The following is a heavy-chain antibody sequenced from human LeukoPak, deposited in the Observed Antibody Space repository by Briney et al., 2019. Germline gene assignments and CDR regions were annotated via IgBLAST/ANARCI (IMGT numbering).Heavy chain of an antibody. CDR2: INHSGST. D-gene: IGHD6-13*01. Sequence: SETLSLTCAVYGGSFCGYYWSWIRQPPGKGLEWIGEINHSGSTNYNPSLKSRVTISVDTSKNQFSLKLSSVTAADTAVYYCARDDIAAATDAFDIWGQGTMVTVSS. V-gene: IGHV4-34*01. CDR3: ARDDIAAATDAFDI. CDR1: GGSFCGYY. J-gene: IGHJ3*02.